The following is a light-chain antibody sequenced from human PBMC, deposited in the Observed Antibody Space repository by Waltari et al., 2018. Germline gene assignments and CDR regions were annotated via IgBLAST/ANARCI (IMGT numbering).Light chain of an antibody. V-gene: IGLV4-69*01. CDR3: QTWATGIPV. CDR2: VNSDGSH. CDR1: SGHSRDA. J-gene: IGLJ3*02. Sequence: QFVLTQSPSASASLGASVKLTCTLSSGHSRDAIAWHQQQPEKGPRYLMKVNSDGSHNKGDGIPDRFSGSSSGAERYLTISSLQSEDEADYYCQTWATGIPVFGGGTKLTVL.